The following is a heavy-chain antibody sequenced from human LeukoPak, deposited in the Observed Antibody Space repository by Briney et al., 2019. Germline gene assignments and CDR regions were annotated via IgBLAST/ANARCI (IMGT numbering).Heavy chain of an antibody. V-gene: IGHV1-3*01. Sequence: GASVKVSCKASGYTFTSYAMHWVRQAPGQRLEWMGWINAGNGNTKYSQKFQGRVTITRDTSASTAYMELSSLRSEDTAVYYCASPYAYYYDSSGYKGWYYFDYWGQGTLVTVSS. D-gene: IGHD3-22*01. CDR2: INAGNGNT. CDR3: ASPYAYYYDSSGYKGWYYFDY. CDR1: GYTFTSYA. J-gene: IGHJ4*02.